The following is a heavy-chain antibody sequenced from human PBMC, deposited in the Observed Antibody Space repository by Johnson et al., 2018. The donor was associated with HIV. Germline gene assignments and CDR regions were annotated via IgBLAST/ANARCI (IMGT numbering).Heavy chain of an antibody. D-gene: IGHD3-3*01. CDR2: IKSKTDGGTT. CDR1: GFTFSNAW. Sequence: EQLVESGGGLVKPGGSLRLSCAASGFTFSNAWMSWVRQAPGKGLEWVGRIKSKTDGGTTDYAAPVKGRFTISRDDSKNTLYLQMNSMKTEDTAVYYCTTGKVLRITIFGVAGGLVHDAFDIWGQGTMVTVSS. J-gene: IGHJ3*02. V-gene: IGHV3-15*01. CDR3: TTGKVLRITIFGVAGGLVHDAFDI.